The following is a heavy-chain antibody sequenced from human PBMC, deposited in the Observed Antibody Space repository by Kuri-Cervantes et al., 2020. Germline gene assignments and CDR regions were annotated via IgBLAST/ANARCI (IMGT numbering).Heavy chain of an antibody. CDR3: ARGWNYDILTGYDVYYYYGMDV. CDR2: ISWNSGSI. CDR1: GFTFDDYA. V-gene: IGHV3-9*01. D-gene: IGHD3-9*01. J-gene: IGHJ6*02. Sequence: SLKISCAASGFTFDDYAMHWVRRAPGKGLAWVSGISWNSGSIGYADSVKGRFTISRDNAKDSLYLQMNSLRAEDTAVYYCARGWNYDILTGYDVYYYYGMDVWGQGTTVTVSS.